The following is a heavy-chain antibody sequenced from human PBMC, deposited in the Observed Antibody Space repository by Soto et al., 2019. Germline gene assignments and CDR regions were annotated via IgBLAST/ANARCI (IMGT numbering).Heavy chain of an antibody. Sequence: EVQLVESGGALRQPGGSLRFPWEAPGFTFRSYGRHWFPKAQGRGLEWISRITRDGSSTNYADSVKGRFTISRDNAKNTLYLEINSLRADDTAVYFCGRGGSGIYGMDIWGQGTTVIVSS. V-gene: IGHV3-74*01. J-gene: IGHJ6*02. CDR3: GRGGSGIYGMDI. D-gene: IGHD6-13*01. CDR1: GFTFRSYG. CDR2: ITRDGSST.